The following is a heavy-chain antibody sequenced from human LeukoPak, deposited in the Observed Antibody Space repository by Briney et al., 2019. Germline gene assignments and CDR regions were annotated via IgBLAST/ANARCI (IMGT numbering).Heavy chain of an antibody. V-gene: IGHV4-34*01. J-gene: IGHJ4*02. CDR2: INHSRST. CDR3: ARGRPIAARLMYYFDY. Sequence: SETLSLTCAVYGGSFSVYYWSWIRQPPGKGLEWIGEINHSRSTNYNPSLKSRVTISVDTSKNQFSLKLSSVTAADTAVYYCARGRPIAARLMYYFDYWGQGTLVNVSS. D-gene: IGHD6-6*01. CDR1: GGSFSVYY.